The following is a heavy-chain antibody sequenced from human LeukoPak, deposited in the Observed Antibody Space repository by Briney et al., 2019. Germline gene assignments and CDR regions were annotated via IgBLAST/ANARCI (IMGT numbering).Heavy chain of an antibody. D-gene: IGHD6-13*01. Sequence: PSETLSLTCAVSGGSISSGGYSWSWIRQPPGKGLEWIGYIYHSGSTYYNPSLKSRVTISVDRSKNQFSLKLSSVTAADTAVYYCARGRLAAAGTGIRFDPWGQGTLVTVSS. CDR1: GGSISSGGYS. CDR3: ARGRLAAAGTGIRFDP. J-gene: IGHJ5*02. V-gene: IGHV4-30-2*01. CDR2: IYHSGST.